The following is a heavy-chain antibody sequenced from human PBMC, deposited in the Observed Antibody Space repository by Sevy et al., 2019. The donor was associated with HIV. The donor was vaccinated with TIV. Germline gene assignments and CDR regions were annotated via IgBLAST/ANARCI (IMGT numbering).Heavy chain of an antibody. Sequence: GGSLRLSCAASGFIFSDYAMSWVRQAPGKGLEWVSSISGGDDSTYYADSVKGRFTVSRDNSKNTLYLQMNTRRVEDTALYYCAKFGDYYDSGGYYWYFDFWGRGTLVTVSS. CDR1: GFIFSDYA. V-gene: IGHV3-23*01. J-gene: IGHJ2*01. CDR2: ISGGDDST. D-gene: IGHD3-22*01. CDR3: AKFGDYYDSGGYYWYFDF.